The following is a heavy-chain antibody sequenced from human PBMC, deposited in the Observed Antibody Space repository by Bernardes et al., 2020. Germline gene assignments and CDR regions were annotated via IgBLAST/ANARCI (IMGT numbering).Heavy chain of an antibody. D-gene: IGHD6-13*01. CDR3: ARDSSSWHERGDAFDI. J-gene: IGHJ3*02. CDR2: INSDGSST. CDR1: GFTFSSYC. Sequence: GGSLRLSCAASGFTFSSYCMHWVRQAPGKGLVWVSRINSDGSSTSYADSVKGRFTISRDNAKNTLYLQMNSLRAEDTAVYYCARDSSSWHERGDAFDIWGQGTMVTVSS. V-gene: IGHV3-74*01.